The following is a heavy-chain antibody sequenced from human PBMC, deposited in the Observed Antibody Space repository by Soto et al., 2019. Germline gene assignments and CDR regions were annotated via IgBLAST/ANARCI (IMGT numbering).Heavy chain of an antibody. J-gene: IGHJ5*02. CDR1: GAALNSGNYY. V-gene: IGHV4-31*03. D-gene: IGHD2-21*01. Sequence: SETLSLTFSVSGAALNSGNYYWSWIRQVPGKGLEWIGHIYVTGAVDYNPSLRDRITISQDTSERQFSLNLRLVTAADTAVYYCARLRIATNNYKWFDPWGQGTLVTVSS. CDR3: ARLRIATNNYKWFDP. CDR2: IYVTGAV.